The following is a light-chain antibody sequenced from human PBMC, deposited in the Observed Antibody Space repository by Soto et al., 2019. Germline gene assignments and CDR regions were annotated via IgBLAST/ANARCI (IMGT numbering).Light chain of an antibody. CDR1: QSVSSY. CDR3: QQAYSFPIT. Sequence: EIVLTQSPATLSLSPGERATLSCSASQSVSSYLAWYQQKPGQAPRLLIYDASTRATDIPARFSGSGSGTDFTLSINSLQPEDFATYYCQQAYSFPITFGQGTRLEIK. V-gene: IGKV3-11*01. J-gene: IGKJ5*01. CDR2: DAS.